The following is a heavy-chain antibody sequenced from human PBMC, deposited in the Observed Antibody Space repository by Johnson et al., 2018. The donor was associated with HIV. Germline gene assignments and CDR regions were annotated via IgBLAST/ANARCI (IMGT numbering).Heavy chain of an antibody. CDR2: ISNNGGST. D-gene: IGHD3-22*01. J-gene: IGHJ3*01. CDR3: AIPYVYDSSAYH. V-gene: IGHV3-64*01. Sequence: EVQLVESGGGLVKPGGSLRLSCAASGFTFSDYYMSWIRQAPGKGLEYVSAISNNGGSTYYANSVKGRFTISRDNSKNTLYLQMGSLRAEDMAVYYCAIPYVYDSSAYHWGQGTMVTVSS. CDR1: GFTFSDYY.